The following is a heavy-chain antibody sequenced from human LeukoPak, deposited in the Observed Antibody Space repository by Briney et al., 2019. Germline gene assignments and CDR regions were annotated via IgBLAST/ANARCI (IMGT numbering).Heavy chain of an antibody. J-gene: IGHJ4*02. CDR2: ISTASTYI. V-gene: IGHV3-21*04. CDR3: AKGSSTGGYRDY. Sequence: GGSLRLSCIASGFTFSNYNMNWVRQAPGKGLEWVSSISTASTYIHYAGAVQGRFTISRDNSKNTLYLQMNSLRAEDTAVYYCAKGSSTGGYRDYWGQGTLVTVSS. D-gene: IGHD5-24*01. CDR1: GFTFSNYN.